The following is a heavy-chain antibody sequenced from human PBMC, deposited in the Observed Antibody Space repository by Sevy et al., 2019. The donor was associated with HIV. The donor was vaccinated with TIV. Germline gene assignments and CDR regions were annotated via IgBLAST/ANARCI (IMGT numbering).Heavy chain of an antibody. V-gene: IGHV1-8*01. CDR3: ARRPENGQYYYDSSGYYYGAYAFDI. CDR2: MNPNSGNT. Sequence: ASVKVSCKASGYTFTSYDINWVRQATGQGLEWMGWMNPNSGNTGYAQKFQGRVTMTRNISISTAYMELSSLRSEDTAVYYCARRPENGQYYYDSSGYYYGAYAFDIWGQGTMVTVSS. J-gene: IGHJ3*02. CDR1: GYTFTSYD. D-gene: IGHD3-22*01.